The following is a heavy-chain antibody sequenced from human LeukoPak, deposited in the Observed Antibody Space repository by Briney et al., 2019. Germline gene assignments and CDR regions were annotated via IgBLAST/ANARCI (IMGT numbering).Heavy chain of an antibody. V-gene: IGHV3-23*01. CDR3: ANSPRILWFDP. CDR2: IRSSGDDT. D-gene: IGHD3-3*01. J-gene: IGHJ5*02. Sequence: GGSLRLSCTASGFTFRNYVMSWVRQAPGKGLEWVSSIRSSGDDTSSADSVKGRFTISRDNSKNTLYLQMNSLRAEDTAVYYCANSPRILWFDPWGQGTLVTVSS. CDR1: GFTFRNYV.